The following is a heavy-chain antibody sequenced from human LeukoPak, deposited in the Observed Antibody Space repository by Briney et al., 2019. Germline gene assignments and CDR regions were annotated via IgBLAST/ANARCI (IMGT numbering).Heavy chain of an antibody. Sequence: GESLQISCNGSGYSFTSYWIGWVRQMPRKALEWMGIIYPGDSDTRYSPSFQGQVTISADKSISTAYVQWSSLKASDTAMYYCVRDDYNRFNYYFDYWGQGTLVTVSS. D-gene: IGHD5-24*01. CDR3: VRDDYNRFNYYFDY. CDR1: GYSFTSYW. J-gene: IGHJ4*02. V-gene: IGHV5-51*01. CDR2: IYPGDSDT.